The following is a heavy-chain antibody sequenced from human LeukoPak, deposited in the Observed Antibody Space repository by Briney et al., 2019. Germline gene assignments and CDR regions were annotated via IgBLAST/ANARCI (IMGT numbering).Heavy chain of an antibody. CDR3: TRQMPAIRYFDF. D-gene: IGHD5-24*01. CDR2: INTDGSSA. Sequence: GGSLRLSCAASGFTFSSYWMHWVRQAPGQGLVWVSLINTDGSSATYADSVKGRFTISRDVARNTLYLQMNSLRAEDTAVYYCTRQMPAIRYFDFWGQGTLVTVSS. V-gene: IGHV3-74*01. J-gene: IGHJ4*02. CDR1: GFTFSSYW.